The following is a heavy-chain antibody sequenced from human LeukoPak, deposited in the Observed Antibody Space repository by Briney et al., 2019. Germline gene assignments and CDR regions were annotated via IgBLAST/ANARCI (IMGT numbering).Heavy chain of an antibody. D-gene: IGHD2-15*01. CDR2: IIPIFGTA. Sequence: SVKVSCKASGGTFSSYAISWVRQAPGQGLEWMGGIIPIFGTANYAQKFQGRVTITADESTSTAYMELSSLRSEDTAVYYCAGGSRSACSGGSCYSGQWGQGTLVTVSS. V-gene: IGHV1-69*01. CDR3: AGGSRSACSGGSCYSGQ. J-gene: IGHJ4*02. CDR1: GGTFSSYA.